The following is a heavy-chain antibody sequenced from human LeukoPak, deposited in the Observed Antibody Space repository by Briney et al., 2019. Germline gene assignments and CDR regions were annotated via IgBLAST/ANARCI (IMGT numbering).Heavy chain of an antibody. CDR3: ARDPLRPDVYYYYMDV. J-gene: IGHJ6*03. CDR2: MYHSGST. CDR1: GGSISSNHW. V-gene: IGHV4-4*02. Sequence: SETLSLTCAVSGGSISSNHWWSWVRQPPKKGLEWIGEMYHSGSTNYSPSLKSRVTISLDTSKNQFSLTLNSVTDADTAVYYCARDPLRPDVYYYYMDVWGKGTTVTVSS.